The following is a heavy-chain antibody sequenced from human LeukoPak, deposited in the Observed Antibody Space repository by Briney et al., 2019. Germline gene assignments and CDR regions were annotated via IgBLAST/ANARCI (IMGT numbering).Heavy chain of an antibody. CDR3: ARRLPTAWGADY. J-gene: IGHJ4*02. Sequence: GGSLRISCAASGFTVSSYYMSWIRQAPGKGLKWVSVIYSGGSTYYADSVKGRFTISRDNSKHTLYLQINSLRAEDTAVYYCARRLPTAWGADYWGQGTLVTVSS. CDR1: GFTVSSYY. CDR2: IYSGGST. D-gene: IGHD7-27*01. V-gene: IGHV3-53*01.